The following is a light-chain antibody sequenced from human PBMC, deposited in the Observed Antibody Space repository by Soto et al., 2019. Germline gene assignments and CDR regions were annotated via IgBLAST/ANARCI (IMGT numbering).Light chain of an antibody. CDR3: QSWDTGIRV. CDR2: LHSDGSH. V-gene: IGLV4-69*01. Sequence: QSVLTQSPSASASLGTSVKLTCTLSSGHSSCAIAWHQQQPEKGPRYLMKLHSDGSHNKGDGIPDRFSGSSSGAERYLTISSLQSEDEADYYCQSWDTGIRVFGGGTKVTVL. CDR1: SGHSSCA. J-gene: IGLJ2*01.